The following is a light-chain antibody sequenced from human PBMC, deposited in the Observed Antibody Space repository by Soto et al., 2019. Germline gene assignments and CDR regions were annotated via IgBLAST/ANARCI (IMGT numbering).Light chain of an antibody. Sequence: EIVLTQSPGTLSLSPGERATLSCRASQSVSSSYLAWYQQKPGQAPRLLIYGASSRATGIPDRFSGSGSGTDFTLTISRLEPEDSAVYYCQQYGRSPPFTFGGGTKVEIK. CDR3: QQYGRSPPFT. CDR1: QSVSSSY. V-gene: IGKV3-20*01. CDR2: GAS. J-gene: IGKJ4*01.